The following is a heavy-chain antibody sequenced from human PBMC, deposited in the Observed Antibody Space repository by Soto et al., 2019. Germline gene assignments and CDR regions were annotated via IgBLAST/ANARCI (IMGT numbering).Heavy chain of an antibody. V-gene: IGHV6-1*01. CDR3: ARDYQRADPSYFAS. D-gene: IGHD2-2*01. CDR2: RYFRSNWYA. CDR1: GDSVSSNNAA. J-gene: IGHJ4*02. Sequence: SQTLSLTCAISGDSVSSNNAARNWIRQSPSRGLEWLGRRYFRSNWYADYAGSLRGRININPDTSKNQFSLQLSSVSPEDTAVYYCARDYQRADPSYFASWGQGILVTVSS.